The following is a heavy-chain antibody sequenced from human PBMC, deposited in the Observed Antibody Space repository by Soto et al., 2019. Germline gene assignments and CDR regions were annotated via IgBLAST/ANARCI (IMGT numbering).Heavy chain of an antibody. CDR2: ISSSGTGI. CDR3: ARAFSDAFDI. J-gene: IGHJ3*02. CDR1: GFTFSDYY. Sequence: PGGSLRLSCAASGFTFSDYYMTWIRQAPGKGLEWVSYISSSGTGIYYADSVKGRFTISRDNAKKSLYLQMSSLRAEGTAVYYCARAFSDAFDIWGQGTMVTVSS. V-gene: IGHV3-11*01.